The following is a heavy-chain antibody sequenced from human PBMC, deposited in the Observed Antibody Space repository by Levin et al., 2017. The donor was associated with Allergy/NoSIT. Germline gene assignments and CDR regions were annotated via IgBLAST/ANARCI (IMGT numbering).Heavy chain of an antibody. CDR2: ISDYNGNT. D-gene: IGHD6-19*01. V-gene: IGHV1-18*01. CDR3: ARERAVADWDP. CDR1: NYTFTSYG. Sequence: ASVKVSCKASNYTFTSYGISWVRQAPGQGLEWMGWISDYNGNTNYAQKFQGRVTMTTDTSTNTAYMELRSLRSDDTAVYYCARERAVADWDPWGQGTLVTVSS. J-gene: IGHJ5*02.